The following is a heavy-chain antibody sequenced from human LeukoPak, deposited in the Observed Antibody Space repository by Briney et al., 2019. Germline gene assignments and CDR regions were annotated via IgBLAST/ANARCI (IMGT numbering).Heavy chain of an antibody. Sequence: PGGALRVSCVASGFTFSDYYMTLVRQAPGEGLGWVSYIGTSGSTRYYADSVGGRFTISRDNAKNSLYLQMDSLRVEDTAVYYCARDRIPGAFSYGYGFADMGVWGKGTTVTVSS. J-gene: IGHJ6*03. CDR2: IGTSGSTR. CDR1: GFTFSDYY. V-gene: IGHV3-11*04. CDR3: ARDRIPGAFSYGYGFADMGV. D-gene: IGHD5-12*01.